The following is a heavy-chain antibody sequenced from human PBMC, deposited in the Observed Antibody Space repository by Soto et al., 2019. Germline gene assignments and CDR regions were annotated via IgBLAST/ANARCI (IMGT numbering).Heavy chain of an antibody. CDR3: ARVPGYSYGYYYYGMDV. CDR1: GYTFTSYD. CDR2: MNPNSGNT. J-gene: IGHJ6*02. D-gene: IGHD5-18*01. Sequence: QVQLVQSGAEVKKPGASVKVSCKASGYTFTSYDINWVRQATGQGLEWMGWMNPNSGNTGYAQKFQGRVTMTRNTSISTAYMELSSLRSEDTAVCYCARVPGYSYGYYYYGMDVWGQGTTVTVSS. V-gene: IGHV1-8*01.